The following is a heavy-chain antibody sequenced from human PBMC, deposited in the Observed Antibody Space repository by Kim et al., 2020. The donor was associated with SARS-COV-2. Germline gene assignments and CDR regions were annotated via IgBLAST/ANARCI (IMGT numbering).Heavy chain of an antibody. V-gene: IGHV3-7*01. D-gene: IGHD6-19*01. Sequence: GGSLRLSCAASGFTFSSYWMSWVRQAPGKGLEWVANIKQDGSEKYYVDSVKGRFTISRDNAKNSLYLQMNSLRAEDTAVYYCARQWLVPPRGYGMDVWGQGTTVTVSS. CDR3: ARQWLVPPRGYGMDV. CDR2: IKQDGSEK. CDR1: GFTFSSYW. J-gene: IGHJ6*02.